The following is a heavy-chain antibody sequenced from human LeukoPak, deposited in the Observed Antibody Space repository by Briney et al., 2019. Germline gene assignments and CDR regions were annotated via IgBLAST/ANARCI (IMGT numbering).Heavy chain of an antibody. CDR2: IYHSGST. CDR1: GYSISSGYY. CDR3: AREAEGWSGYYHTWDY. V-gene: IGHV4-38-2*02. D-gene: IGHD3-3*01. J-gene: IGHJ4*02. Sequence: PSETLSLTCAVSGYSISSGYYWGWIRQPPGKGLEWIGSIYHSGSTYYNPSLKSRVTISVDTSKNQFSLKLSSVTAADTAVYYCAREAEGWSGYYHTWDYWGQGTLVTVSS.